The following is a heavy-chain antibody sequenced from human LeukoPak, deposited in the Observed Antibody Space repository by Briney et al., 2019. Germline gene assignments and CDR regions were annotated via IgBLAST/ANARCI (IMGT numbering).Heavy chain of an antibody. CDR2: IYTSGST. J-gene: IGHJ4*02. V-gene: IGHV4-4*07. CDR1: GVSISSYY. Sequence: PSGTLSLTCTVSGVSISSYYWSWIRQPAGKGLEWIGRIYTSGSTNYNPSLKSRVTMSVDTSKNQFSLKLRSVTAADTAVYYCARVQTDSRFDYWGQGTLVTVSS. D-gene: IGHD2-21*02. CDR3: ARVQTDSRFDY.